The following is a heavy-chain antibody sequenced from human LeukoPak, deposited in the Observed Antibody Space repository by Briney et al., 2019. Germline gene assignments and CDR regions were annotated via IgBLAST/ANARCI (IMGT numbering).Heavy chain of an antibody. CDR1: GYRFTSYW. J-gene: IGHJ4*02. CDR2: IYPGDSDS. V-gene: IGHV5-51*01. D-gene: IGHD2/OR15-2a*01. CDR3: VTGWRGDFYDPAHY. Sequence: GESLQISCKGSGYRFTSYWIGWVRQMPDKGLEWMAMIYPGDSDSRYSPSFQGQVTISVDKSITTAYLQWSSLKASDTAMYYCVTGWRGDFYDPAHYWGQGTLVTVSA.